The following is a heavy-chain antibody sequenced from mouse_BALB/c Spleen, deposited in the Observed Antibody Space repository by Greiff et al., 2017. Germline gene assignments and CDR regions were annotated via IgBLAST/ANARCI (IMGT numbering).Heavy chain of an antibody. D-gene: IGHD1-2*01. CDR1: GYTFSSYW. J-gene: IGHJ2*01. CDR3: ASAIHYYGYDY. CDR2: ILPGSGST. Sequence: LMKPGASVKISCKATGYTFSSYWIEWVKQRPGHGLEWIGEILPGSGSTNYNEKFKGKATFTADTSSNTAYMQLSSLTSEDSAVYYCASAIHYYGYDYWGQGTTLTVSS. V-gene: IGHV1-9*01.